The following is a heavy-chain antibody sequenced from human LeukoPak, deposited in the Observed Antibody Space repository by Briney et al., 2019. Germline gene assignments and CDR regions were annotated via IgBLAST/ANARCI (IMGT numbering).Heavy chain of an antibody. V-gene: IGHV3-30*18. J-gene: IGHJ4*02. CDR3: AKDRGRYCSGGSCYSLDY. Sequence: GGSLRLSCAAPGFTFSSYGMHWVRQAPGKGLEWVAVISYDGSNKYYADSVKGRFTISRDNSKNTLYLQMNSLRAEDTAVYYCAKDRGRYCSGGSCYSLDYWGQGTLVTVSS. CDR2: ISYDGSNK. D-gene: IGHD2-15*01. CDR1: GFTFSSYG.